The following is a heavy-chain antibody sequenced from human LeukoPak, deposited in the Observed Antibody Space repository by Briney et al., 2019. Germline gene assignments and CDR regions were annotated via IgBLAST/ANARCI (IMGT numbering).Heavy chain of an antibody. J-gene: IGHJ4*02. V-gene: IGHV3-30-3*01. Sequence: GGSLRLSCAASGFTFSSNAIHWVRQAPGKGLEWVAEISYDGGNTYYADSVKGRFTISRDNSKNTLYLQMNSLRAEDTAVYYCAKEGTGVHFDYWGQGTLVTVSS. CDR2: ISYDGGNT. CDR1: GFTFSSNA. D-gene: IGHD1-1*01. CDR3: AKEGTGVHFDY.